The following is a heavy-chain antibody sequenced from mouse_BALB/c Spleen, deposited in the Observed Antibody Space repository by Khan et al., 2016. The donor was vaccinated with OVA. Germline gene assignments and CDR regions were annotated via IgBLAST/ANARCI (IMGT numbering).Heavy chain of an antibody. V-gene: IGHV1-76*01. D-gene: IGHD3-2*02. J-gene: IGHJ2*01. Sequence: QVRLQQSGAELVRPGASVKLSCKTSGYTFTSYWIHWVKQRSGQGLEWIARIYPGNDNTYYNEKFKDKATLTADKSSSTAYMHLSSLKSEDSDVYYCAREEALYHFDHWGQGTTLTVSS. CDR3: AREEALYHFDH. CDR2: IYPGNDNT. CDR1: GYTFTSYW.